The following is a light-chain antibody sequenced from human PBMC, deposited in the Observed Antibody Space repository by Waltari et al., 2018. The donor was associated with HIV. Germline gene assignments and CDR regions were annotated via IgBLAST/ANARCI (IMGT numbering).Light chain of an antibody. V-gene: IGLV2-14*01. CDR1: NSDIGSYDL. CDR2: EVS. CDR3: CSYTSAATWV. J-gene: IGLJ3*02. Sequence: QSALTQPASVSGSRGPSITISCTGTNSDIGSYDLVSWYQQHPGDAPKIIIYEVSYRPSGVSDRFSGSKSINAASLTISGLQADDEADYYCCSYTSAATWVFGGGTKVTVL.